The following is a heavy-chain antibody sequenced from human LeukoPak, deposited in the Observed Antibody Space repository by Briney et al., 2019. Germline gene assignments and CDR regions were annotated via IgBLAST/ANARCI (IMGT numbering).Heavy chain of an antibody. CDR3: ARVSPGDYYDSSGYYYGEGYDY. J-gene: IGHJ4*02. D-gene: IGHD3-22*01. CDR2: IYYSGST. V-gene: IGHV4-31*03. Sequence: SQTLSLTCTVSGGSISSGGYYWSWIRQHPGKGLEWIGYIYYSGSTYYNPSLKSRVTISVDTSKSQFSPKLSSVTAADTAVYYCARVSPGDYYDSSGYYYGEGYDYWGQGTLVTVSS. CDR1: GGSISSGGYY.